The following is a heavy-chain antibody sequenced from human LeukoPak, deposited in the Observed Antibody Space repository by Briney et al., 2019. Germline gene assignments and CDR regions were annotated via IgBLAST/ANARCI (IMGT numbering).Heavy chain of an antibody. Sequence: GASLKVSCKVSGYTLTELSMHWVRQAPGKGLEWMGGFDPEDGETIYAQKFQGRVTMTEDTSTDTAYMELSSLRSEDTAVYYCATGFYYDSSGYYRAEYFQHWGQGTLITVSS. CDR1: GYTLTELS. D-gene: IGHD3-22*01. J-gene: IGHJ1*01. CDR2: FDPEDGET. V-gene: IGHV1-24*01. CDR3: ATGFYYDSSGYYRAEYFQH.